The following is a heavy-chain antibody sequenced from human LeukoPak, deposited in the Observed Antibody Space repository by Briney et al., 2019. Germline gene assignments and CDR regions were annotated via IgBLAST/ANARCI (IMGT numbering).Heavy chain of an antibody. CDR2: IIPLLGIT. CDR3: ARARSRITFGGIRHAFDI. CDR1: GDTSGSYA. V-gene: IGHV1-69*04. D-gene: IGHD3-16*01. Sequence: ASVTVSCTASGDTSGSYAMNWVRQAPGQGLEWVARIIPLLGITNHAQKLQGRVTVTADTSTNTVYMELSSLRPDDTAVYYCARARSRITFGGIRHAFDIWGQGTLVTVSS. J-gene: IGHJ3*02.